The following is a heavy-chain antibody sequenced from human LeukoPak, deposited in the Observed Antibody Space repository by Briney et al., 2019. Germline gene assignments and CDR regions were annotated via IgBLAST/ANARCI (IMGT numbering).Heavy chain of an antibody. CDR2: IYYSGST. Sequence: PSETLSLTCTVSGGSISSYYWSWIRQPPGKGLEWIGYIYYSGSTNYNPSLKSRVTISVDTSKNQFSLKLSSVTAADTAVYYCARGGVLLFDYWGQGTLVTVSS. D-gene: IGHD3-16*01. CDR3: ARGGVLLFDY. J-gene: IGHJ4*02. CDR1: GGSISSYY. V-gene: IGHV4-59*01.